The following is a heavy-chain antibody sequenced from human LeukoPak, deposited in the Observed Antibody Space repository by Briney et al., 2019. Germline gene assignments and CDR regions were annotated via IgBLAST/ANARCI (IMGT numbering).Heavy chain of an antibody. J-gene: IGHJ3*02. D-gene: IGHD2-15*01. CDR2: IYYSGST. Sequence: SETLSLTCTVSGGSISSYYWSWIRQPPGKGLEWIGYIYYSGSTNYNPSLKSRVTISVDTSKNQFSLKLSSVTAADTAVCYCARSLGYCSGGSCYYDAFDIWGQGTMVTVSS. V-gene: IGHV4-59*01. CDR1: GGSISSYY. CDR3: ARSLGYCSGGSCYYDAFDI.